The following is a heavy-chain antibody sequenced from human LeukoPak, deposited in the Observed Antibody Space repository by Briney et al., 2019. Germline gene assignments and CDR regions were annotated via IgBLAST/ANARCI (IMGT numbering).Heavy chain of an antibody. CDR2: ISYDGSNK. Sequence: GGSLRLSCAASGFTFSSYGMHWVRQAPGKGLEWVAVISYDGSNKYYADSVKGRFTISRDNSKNTLYLQMNSLRAEDTAVYYCAKQDYGDPPTFDYWGQRTLVTVSS. CDR3: AKQDYGDPPTFDY. V-gene: IGHV3-30*18. CDR1: GFTFSSYG. D-gene: IGHD4-17*01. J-gene: IGHJ4*02.